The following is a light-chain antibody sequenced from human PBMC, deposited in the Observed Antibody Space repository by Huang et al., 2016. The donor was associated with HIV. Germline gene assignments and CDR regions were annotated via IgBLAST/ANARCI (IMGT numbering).Light chain of an antibody. CDR1: QSIRNY. CDR2: SAS. CDR3: QQSYSPPIT. J-gene: IGKJ5*01. V-gene: IGKV1-39*01. Sequence: DIQMTQSPSSLSASVEDRVTITCRASQSIRNYLNWYQQKPGKAPKLLIYSASTLQSGVPTRCSGIASRTDFTLTISMLPPEYFATYYCQQSYSPPITFGQGTQLDIK.